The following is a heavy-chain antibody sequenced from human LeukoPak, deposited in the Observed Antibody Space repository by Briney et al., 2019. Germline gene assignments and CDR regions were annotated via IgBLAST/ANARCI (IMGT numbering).Heavy chain of an antibody. CDR1: GGSISSYY. J-gene: IGHJ3*02. V-gene: IGHV4-59*08. D-gene: IGHD3-22*01. CDR2: IYYSGST. CDR3: ARHGGNYYDSSGYYYDPDAFDI. Sequence: SETLSLTCTVSGGSISSYYWSWIRQPPGKGLEWIGYIYYSGSTNYNPSLKSRVTISVDMSKNQFSLKLSSVTAADTAVYYCARHGGNYYDSSGYYYDPDAFDIWGQGTMVTVSS.